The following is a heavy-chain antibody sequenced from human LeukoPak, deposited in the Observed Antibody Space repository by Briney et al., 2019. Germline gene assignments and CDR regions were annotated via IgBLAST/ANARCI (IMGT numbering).Heavy chain of an antibody. CDR2: IYTSGST. Sequence: SETLSLTCTVSGGSISSGSYYWSWIRQPAGKGLEWIGRIYTSGSTNYNPSLKSRVTISVDTSKNQFSLKLSSVTAADTAVYYCARRRITMVRGVSAPYWYFDLWGRGTLVTVSS. D-gene: IGHD3-10*01. CDR3: ARRRITMVRGVSAPYWYFDL. CDR1: GGSISSGSYY. V-gene: IGHV4-61*02. J-gene: IGHJ2*01.